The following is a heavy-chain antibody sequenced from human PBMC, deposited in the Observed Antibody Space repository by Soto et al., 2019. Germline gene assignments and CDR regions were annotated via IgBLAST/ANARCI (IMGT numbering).Heavy chain of an antibody. D-gene: IGHD5-12*01. CDR2: IYYSGST. CDR1: GGYISSYY. J-gene: IGHJ4*02. V-gene: IGHV4-59*12. Sequence: SETLSLTCSVSGGYISSYYLSWIRQPPGKGLEWIGYIYYSGSTNYNPSLKSRVTISVDTSKNQFSLKLSSVTAADTAVYYCARAESGYANFDYWGQGTLVTVSS. CDR3: ARAESGYANFDY.